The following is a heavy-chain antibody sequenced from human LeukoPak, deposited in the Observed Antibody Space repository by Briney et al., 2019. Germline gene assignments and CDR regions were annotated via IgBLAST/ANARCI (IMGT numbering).Heavy chain of an antibody. CDR1: GGSISSSSYY. CDR3: ARYSSGYTWLLDY. V-gene: IGHV4-61*01. Sequence: PSEALSLTCTVSGGSISSSSYYWSWIRQPPGKGLEWIGYIYYSGSTNYNPSLKSRVTISVDTSKNQFSLKLSSVTAADTAVYYCARYSSGYTWLLDYWGQGTLVTVSS. D-gene: IGHD3-22*01. CDR2: IYYSGST. J-gene: IGHJ4*02.